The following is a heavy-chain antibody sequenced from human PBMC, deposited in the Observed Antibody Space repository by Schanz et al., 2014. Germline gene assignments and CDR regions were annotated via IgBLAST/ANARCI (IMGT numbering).Heavy chain of an antibody. CDR3: ARDNYDGSGSCAY. D-gene: IGHD3-10*01. CDR2: ISHSGGSK. Sequence: QVQLVESGGGLVKPGGSLRLSCAASGFTFRDYYMSWIRQAPGKGLEWVSSISHSGGSKYYADSVKGRFTISRDNAKNSMYLHMKSLRGEDTAVYYCARDNYDGSGSCAYWGQGTLVTVSS. CDR1: GFTFRDYY. V-gene: IGHV3-11*04. J-gene: IGHJ4*02.